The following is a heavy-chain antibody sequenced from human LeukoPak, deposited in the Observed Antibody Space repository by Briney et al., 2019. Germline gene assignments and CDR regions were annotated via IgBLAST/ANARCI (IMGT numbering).Heavy chain of an antibody. CDR1: GYTFTGYY. V-gene: IGHV1-2*02. CDR3: ARDVVGASPWGYYYYYYMDV. Sequence: GASVKVSCKASGYTFTGYYMHWVRQAPGQGLEWMGWINPNSGGTNYAQKFQGRVTMTRDTSISTAYMELSRLRSDDTAVYYCARDVVGASPWGYYYYYYMDVWGKGTTVTVSS. J-gene: IGHJ6*03. D-gene: IGHD1-26*01. CDR2: INPNSGGT.